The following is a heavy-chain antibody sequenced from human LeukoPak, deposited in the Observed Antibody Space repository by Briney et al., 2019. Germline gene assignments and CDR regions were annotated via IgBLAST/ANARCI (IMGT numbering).Heavy chain of an antibody. CDR2: VFYRGNS. Sequence: SETLSLTCTVSDGSISNTTNYWGWIRQSPGKGLEWIGNVFYRGNSNDNPSLRSRVTMSVDASKNQLSLKLSSVTAADTAVCFCARATWTSRWFPFDSWGQGTLVTASS. CDR1: DGSISNTTNY. CDR3: ARATWTSRWFPFDS. J-gene: IGHJ4*02. D-gene: IGHD3-10*01. V-gene: IGHV4-39*01.